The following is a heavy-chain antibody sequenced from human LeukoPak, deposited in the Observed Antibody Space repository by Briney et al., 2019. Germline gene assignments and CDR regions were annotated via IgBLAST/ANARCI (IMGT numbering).Heavy chain of an antibody. CDR1: GGSISSYY. CDR3: ARGPYADF. CDR2: IFDSGST. D-gene: IGHD2-2*01. V-gene: IGHV4-59*08. J-gene: IGHJ4*02. Sequence: SETLSLTCTVSGGSISSYYWSWIRQPPRKGLEWIGYIFDSGSTNYNPSLKSRVTISVDTSKSQFSLRLSSVTAADTAVYFCARGPYADFWGQGTLVTVSS.